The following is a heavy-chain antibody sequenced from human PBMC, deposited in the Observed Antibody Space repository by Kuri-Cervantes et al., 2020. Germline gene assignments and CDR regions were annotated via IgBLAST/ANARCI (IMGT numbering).Heavy chain of an antibody. D-gene: IGHD3-10*01. V-gene: IGHV1-8*03. J-gene: IGHJ6*03. Sequence: ASVKVSCKASGYTFTGYYMHWVRQAPGQGLEWMGWINPNSGNTGYAQKFQGRVTITTDESTSTAYMELSSLRSEDTAVYYCARAELPLRAYYMDVWGKGTTVTVSS. CDR3: ARAELPLRAYYMDV. CDR2: INPNSGNT. CDR1: GYTFTGYY.